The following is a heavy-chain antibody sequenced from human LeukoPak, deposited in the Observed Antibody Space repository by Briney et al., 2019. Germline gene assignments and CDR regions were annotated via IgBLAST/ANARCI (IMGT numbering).Heavy chain of an antibody. J-gene: IGHJ4*02. CDR3: AGRRTVVVLH. Sequence: PGGSLRLSCAASGFTFSNYAMSWVRQPPGKGLEWIGEINHSGSTNYNPSLKSRVTISVDTSKNQFSLKLSSVTAADTAVYYCAGRRTVVVLHWGQGTLVTVSS. CDR2: INHSGST. CDR1: GFTFSNYA. D-gene: IGHD3-22*01. V-gene: IGHV4-34*08.